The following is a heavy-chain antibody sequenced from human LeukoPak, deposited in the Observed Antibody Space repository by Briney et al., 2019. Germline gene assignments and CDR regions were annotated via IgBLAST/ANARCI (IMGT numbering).Heavy chain of an antibody. CDR1: GFTFSSYA. CDR2: ISGSGGST. CDR3: AISTTSHYYGSGRRY. Sequence: GGSLRLSCAASGFTFSSYAMSWVRQAPGKGLEWVSAISGSGGSTYYADSVKGRFTISRDNSKNTLYLQMNSLRAEDTAVYYCAISTTSHYYGSGRRYWGQGTLVTVSS. D-gene: IGHD3-10*01. J-gene: IGHJ4*02. V-gene: IGHV3-23*01.